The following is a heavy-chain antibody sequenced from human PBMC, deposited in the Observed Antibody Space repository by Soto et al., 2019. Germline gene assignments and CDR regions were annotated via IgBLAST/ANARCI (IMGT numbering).Heavy chain of an antibody. V-gene: IGHV3-33*01. J-gene: IGHJ4*02. CDR3: ARDRLEDAAPPSDY. D-gene: IGHD6-13*01. CDR1: VFTFSSYG. Sequence: QVQLVESGGGVVQPGRSLRLSCAASVFTFSSYGMHWVRQAPGKGLEWVAVIWYDGSNKYYADSVKGRFTISRDNSKNTLYLQMNSLRAEDTAVYYCARDRLEDAAPPSDYWGQGTLVTVSS. CDR2: IWYDGSNK.